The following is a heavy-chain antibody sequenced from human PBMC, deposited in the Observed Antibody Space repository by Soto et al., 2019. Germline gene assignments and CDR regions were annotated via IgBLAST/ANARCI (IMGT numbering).Heavy chain of an antibody. J-gene: IGHJ6*03. CDR1: GFTFSNYA. CDR2: ISGSSGTT. CDR3: AEDSYGSGNHFYYSYYLDV. Sequence: VQLLESGGGLVQPGGSLRLSCAASGFTFSNYAMSWVRQTPGMGLEWVSVISGSSGTTYYADSVKGRFTISRDNSKNTVFLQMNSLRAEDTAVYYCAEDSYGSGNHFYYSYYLDVWGKGTTVTVSS. V-gene: IGHV3-23*01. D-gene: IGHD3-10*01.